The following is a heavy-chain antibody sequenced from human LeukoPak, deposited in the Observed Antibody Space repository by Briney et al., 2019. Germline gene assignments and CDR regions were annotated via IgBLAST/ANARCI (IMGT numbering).Heavy chain of an antibody. V-gene: IGHV3-72*01. CDR1: GFTFSDHY. Sequence: PGGSLRLSCAASGFTFSDHYMDWVRQAPGQGLEWVGRTRTKDNSYTTEYAASVKGRFTISRDDSKNSLYLQMNSLKTEDTAVDYWARASTFYDLWSGHHDAFDIWGQGTMVTVSS. D-gene: IGHD3-3*01. CDR3: ARASTFYDLWSGHHDAFDI. CDR2: TRTKDNSYTT. J-gene: IGHJ3*02.